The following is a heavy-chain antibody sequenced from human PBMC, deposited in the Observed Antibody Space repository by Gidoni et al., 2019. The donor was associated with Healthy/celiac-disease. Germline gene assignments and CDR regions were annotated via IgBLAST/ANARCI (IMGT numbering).Heavy chain of an antibody. J-gene: IGHJ6*03. CDR1: GGSISRGGYY. Sequence: QVQLQESGPGLVKPSQTLSLTCTVSGGSISRGGYYWSWIRQHPGKGLEWIGYIYYSGSTYYNPSLKSLVTISVDTSKNQFSLKLSSVTAADTAVYYCARALLGGHYSYYMDVWGKGTTVTVSS. CDR3: ARALLGGHYSYYMDV. CDR2: IYYSGST. D-gene: IGHD3-16*01. V-gene: IGHV4-31*01.